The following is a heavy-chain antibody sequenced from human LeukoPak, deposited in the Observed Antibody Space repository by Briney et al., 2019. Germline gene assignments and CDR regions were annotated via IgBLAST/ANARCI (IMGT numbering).Heavy chain of an antibody. CDR1: GCTFTTHY. V-gene: IGHV1-46*01. CDR3: AREKFRYFDL. J-gene: IGHJ2*01. Sequence: ASVKVSCKASGCTFTTHYMHWVRQAPGQGLEWMGIIDPSGDSTTDAQKFQGRVTVTRDTSISTAYMELSRLRSDDTAVYYCAREKFRYFDLWGRGTLVTVSS. CDR2: IDPSGDST.